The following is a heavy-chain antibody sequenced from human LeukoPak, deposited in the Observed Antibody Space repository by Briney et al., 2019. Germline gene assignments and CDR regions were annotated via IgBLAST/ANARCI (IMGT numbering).Heavy chain of an antibody. V-gene: IGHV3-11*01. Sequence: GGSLRLSCAASGFTFRDYYMNWIRQAPGKGLEWVSYISSSGSTIYYADSVKGRFTISRDYAKSSLYLQMNSLRAEDTAVYYCARDLTAAGTFSPPYFDHWGQGTLVTVSS. D-gene: IGHD6-13*01. CDR3: ARDLTAAGTFSPPYFDH. CDR1: GFTFRDYY. CDR2: ISSSGSTI. J-gene: IGHJ4*02.